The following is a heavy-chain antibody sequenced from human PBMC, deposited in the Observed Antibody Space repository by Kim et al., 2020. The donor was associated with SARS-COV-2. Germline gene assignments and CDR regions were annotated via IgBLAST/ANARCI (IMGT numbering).Heavy chain of an antibody. Sequence: GESLKISCKGSGYSFTSYWIGWVRQMPGKGLEWMGIIYPGDSDTRYSPSFQGQVTISADKSISTAYLQWSSLKASDTAMYYCARPSRLERGIRGNYGMDVWGQGTTVTVSS. J-gene: IGHJ6*02. D-gene: IGHD1-1*01. CDR1: GYSFTSYW. CDR3: ARPSRLERGIRGNYGMDV. CDR2: IYPGDSDT. V-gene: IGHV5-51*01.